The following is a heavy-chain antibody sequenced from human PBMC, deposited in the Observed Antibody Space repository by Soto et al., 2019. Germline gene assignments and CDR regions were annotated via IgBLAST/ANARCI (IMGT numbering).Heavy chain of an antibody. V-gene: IGHV3-48*03. D-gene: IGHD6-13*01. Sequence: GGSLRLSCAASGFTFSSYEMNWVRQAPGKGLEWVSYISSSGSTIYYADSVKGRFTISRDNAKNSLYLQMNSLRAEDTAVYYCARTQQQLVPIYYYYYGMDVWGQGTTVTVSS. CDR2: ISSSGSTI. CDR1: GFTFSSYE. J-gene: IGHJ6*02. CDR3: ARTQQQLVPIYYYYYGMDV.